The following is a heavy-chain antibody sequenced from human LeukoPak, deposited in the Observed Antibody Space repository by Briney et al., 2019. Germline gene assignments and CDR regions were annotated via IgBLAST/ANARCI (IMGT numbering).Heavy chain of an antibody. D-gene: IGHD2-21*02. J-gene: IGHJ5*02. Sequence: SETLSLTCAVSGGSISSHYWSWIRQPPGQGLEWIGYFHIGGATDYNPSLKSRVTMSVDTSRNYFSLKLRSVTAADTAVYYCARMLGTHDCYGCDWLDPWGQGTLVTVSS. V-gene: IGHV4-59*11. CDR2: FHIGGAT. CDR1: GGSISSHY. CDR3: ARMLGTHDCYGCDWLDP.